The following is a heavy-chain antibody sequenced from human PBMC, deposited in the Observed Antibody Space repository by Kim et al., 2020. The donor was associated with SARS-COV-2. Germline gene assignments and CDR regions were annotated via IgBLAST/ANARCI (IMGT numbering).Heavy chain of an antibody. D-gene: IGHD3-10*01. Sequence: GGSLRLSCAASGFTFSSYGMHWVRQAPGKGLEWVALISYDGSNKYYPDSVKGRFTISRDNSKTTLYLQMNSLRADDTAVYFCARKGSGSSLVDYWGQGT. J-gene: IGHJ4*02. V-gene: IGHV3-33*05. CDR2: ISYDGSNK. CDR1: GFTFSSYG. CDR3: ARKGSGSSLVDY.